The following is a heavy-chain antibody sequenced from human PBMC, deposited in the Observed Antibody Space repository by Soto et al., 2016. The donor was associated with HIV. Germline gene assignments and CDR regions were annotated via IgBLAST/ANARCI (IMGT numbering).Heavy chain of an antibody. CDR2: ISGSGGST. J-gene: IGHJ4*02. V-gene: IGHV3-23*01. CDR3: AKHGLFDY. Sequence: EVQPLESGGDLIQPGGSLRLSCAASGFTFSSYAMSWVRQAPGKGLEWVSAISGSGGSTYYADSVKGRFTISRDNSKNTLYLQMNSLRAEDTAIYYCAKHGLFDYWGQGTLVTVSS. CDR1: GFTFSSYA.